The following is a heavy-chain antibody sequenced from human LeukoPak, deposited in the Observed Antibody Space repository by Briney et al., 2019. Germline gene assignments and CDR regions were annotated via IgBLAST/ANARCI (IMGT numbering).Heavy chain of an antibody. D-gene: IGHD1-1*01. CDR3: SRNVPDWNYAMDV. Sequence: GGSLRLSCTASGFTFGDYAMSWFRQAPGKGLEWVGFIRSKAYGGTTEYAASVKGRFTISRDDSKSIAYLQMNTLKTEDTAVYYCSRNVPDWNYAMDVWGQGTTVTVSS. CDR2: IRSKAYGGTT. V-gene: IGHV3-49*03. CDR1: GFTFGDYA. J-gene: IGHJ6*02.